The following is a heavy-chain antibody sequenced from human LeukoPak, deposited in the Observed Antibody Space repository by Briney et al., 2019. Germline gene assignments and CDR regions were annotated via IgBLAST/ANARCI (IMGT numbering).Heavy chain of an antibody. CDR1: GFTFSDYY. V-gene: IGHV3-11*01. Sequence: GGSLRLSCAASGFTFSDYYMSWIRQAPGKGLEWVSYISSSGSTIYYADSVKGRFTISRDNAKNSLYLQMNSLRAEDTAVYYCARDLYSSGWLVQQYYYYGMDVWGQGTTVTVSS. D-gene: IGHD6-19*01. CDR2: ISSSGSTI. CDR3: ARDLYSSGWLVQQYYYYGMDV. J-gene: IGHJ6*02.